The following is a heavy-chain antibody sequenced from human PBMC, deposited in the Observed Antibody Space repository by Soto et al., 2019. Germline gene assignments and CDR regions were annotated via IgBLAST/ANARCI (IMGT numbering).Heavy chain of an antibody. CDR1: GFTFSSYG. D-gene: IGHD1-26*01. J-gene: IGHJ6*02. CDR3: AKDQGWELPPLVYYGMDV. CDR2: ISYDGSNK. V-gene: IGHV3-30*18. Sequence: GSLRLSCAASGFTFSSYGMHWVRQAPGKGLEWVAVISYDGSNKYYADSVKGRFTISRDNSKNTLYLQMNSLRAEDTAVYYCAKDQGWELPPLVYYGMDVWGQGTTVTVSS.